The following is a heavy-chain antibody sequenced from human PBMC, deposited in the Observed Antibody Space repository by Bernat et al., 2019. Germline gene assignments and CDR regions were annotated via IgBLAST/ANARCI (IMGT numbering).Heavy chain of an antibody. D-gene: IGHD1-26*01. CDR1: GFTFSSYG. Sequence: QVQLVESGGGVVQPGRSLRLSCVASGFTFSSYGMHWVRQAPGKGLEWVAVISYDGSNKYYADSVKGRFTISRDNSKNTLYLQMNSLRAEDTAVYYCAKDLRGSYPLDYWGQGTLVTVSS. CDR2: ISYDGSNK. V-gene: IGHV3-30*18. J-gene: IGHJ4*02. CDR3: AKDLRGSYPLDY.